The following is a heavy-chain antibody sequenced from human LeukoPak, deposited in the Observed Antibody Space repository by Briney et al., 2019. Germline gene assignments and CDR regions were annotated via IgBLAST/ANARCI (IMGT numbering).Heavy chain of an antibody. Sequence: GGSLRLSCAASGFTFSTYWMHWVRQAPGKGRVWVSRINSYASNTSYADSVRGRFTIYRDNAKNTLYLQMDSLRAEDTAVYYCARDYGPYYYGSGSYGVDHWGQGTLVTVSS. V-gene: IGHV3-74*01. D-gene: IGHD3-10*01. CDR2: INSYASNT. CDR3: ARDYGPYYYGSGSYGVDH. CDR1: GFTFSTYW. J-gene: IGHJ5*02.